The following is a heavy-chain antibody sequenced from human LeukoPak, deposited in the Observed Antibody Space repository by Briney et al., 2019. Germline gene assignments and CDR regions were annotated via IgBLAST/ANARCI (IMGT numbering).Heavy chain of an antibody. CDR2: ISYDGSNK. Sequence: PGRSLRLSCAASGFTFSSYAMHWVRQAPGKGLEWVAVISYDGSNKYYADSVKGRFTISRDNSKNTLYLQMNSLRAEDTAVYYCASSLAGRYAFDIWGQGTMVTVSS. V-gene: IGHV3-30-3*01. CDR3: ASSLAGRYAFDI. D-gene: IGHD3-3*02. CDR1: GFTFSSYA. J-gene: IGHJ3*02.